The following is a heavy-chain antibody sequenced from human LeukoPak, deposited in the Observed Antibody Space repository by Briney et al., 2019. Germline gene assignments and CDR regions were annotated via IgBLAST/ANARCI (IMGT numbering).Heavy chain of an antibody. V-gene: IGHV3-30*02. Sequence: GGSLRLSCAASGFTFSSYGMHWVRQAPGKGLEWVAFMRYDGSNKYYADSVKGRFTISRDNSKNTLYLQLNSLRAEDTAVYYCAKDRDSSSWYFDYWGQGTLVTVSS. CDR2: MRYDGSNK. J-gene: IGHJ4*02. CDR1: GFTFSSYG. CDR3: AKDRDSSSWYFDY. D-gene: IGHD6-13*01.